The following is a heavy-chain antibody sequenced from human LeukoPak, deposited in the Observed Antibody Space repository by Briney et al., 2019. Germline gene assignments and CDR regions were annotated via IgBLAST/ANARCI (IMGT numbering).Heavy chain of an antibody. CDR2: INPNSGGT. Sequence: ASVKVSCKASGYTFTGYHMHWVRQAPGQGLEWMGWINPNSGGTNYAQKFQGRVTMTRDTSISAAYMELSRLRSDDTAVYYCARGQDTMVRGALGDPWGQGTLVTVSS. CDR1: GYTFTGYH. V-gene: IGHV1-2*02. D-gene: IGHD3-10*01. J-gene: IGHJ5*02. CDR3: ARGQDTMVRGALGDP.